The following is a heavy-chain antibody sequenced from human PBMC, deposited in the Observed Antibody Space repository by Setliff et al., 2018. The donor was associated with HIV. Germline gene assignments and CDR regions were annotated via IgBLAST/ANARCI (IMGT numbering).Heavy chain of an antibody. CDR3: TRDRPYSSGWYRLDY. D-gene: IGHD6-19*01. CDR2: IKSKTDGGTT. V-gene: IGHV3-15*01. J-gene: IGHJ4*02. Sequence: PGGSLRLSCAASGFTFTNAWMSWVRQAPGKGLEWVGRIKSKTDGGTTDYAAPVKGRFTISRDDSKNTLDLQMNSLKTEDTAVYYCTRDRPYSSGWYRLDYWGQGTLVTVSS. CDR1: GFTFTNAW.